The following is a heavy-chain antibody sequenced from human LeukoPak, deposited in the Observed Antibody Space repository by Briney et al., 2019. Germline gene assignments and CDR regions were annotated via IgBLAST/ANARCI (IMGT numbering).Heavy chain of an antibody. CDR2: ISGSGGTT. CDR1: GFTFSSYS. J-gene: IGHJ5*01. V-gene: IGHV3-23*01. D-gene: IGHD6-13*01. Sequence: GGSLRLSCAASGFTFSSYSMIWVRQAPGKGLEWVSAISGSGGTTFFADSVKGRFTISRDNSKDTLYLHMNSLRAEDTALYYCAKPYTSGWYYIDAWGQGTPVTVSS. CDR3: AKPYTSGWYYIDA.